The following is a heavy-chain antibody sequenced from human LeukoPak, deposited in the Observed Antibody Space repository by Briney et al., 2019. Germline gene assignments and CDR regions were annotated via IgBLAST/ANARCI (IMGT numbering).Heavy chain of an antibody. J-gene: IGHJ4*02. CDR2: IRYDGSNK. Sequence: GGSLRLSCAASGFTFSSYGKHWVRQAPGKGLQPLAFIRYDGSNKYYADSVKGRFTISRDNSKNTLYLQMNSLRAEDTAVYYCAKDRCSSTSCHFDYWGQGTLVTVSS. V-gene: IGHV3-30*02. CDR3: AKDRCSSTSCHFDY. CDR1: GFTFSSYG. D-gene: IGHD2-2*01.